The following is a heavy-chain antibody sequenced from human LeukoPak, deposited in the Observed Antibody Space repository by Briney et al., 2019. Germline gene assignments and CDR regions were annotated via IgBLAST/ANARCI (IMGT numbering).Heavy chain of an antibody. CDR2: ISYGGST. Sequence: SETRSLTCTVSGGSISSYYWTWIRQTPGRGLDGVGYISYGGSTNYNPSLKSRVTISVDTSTNQFSLKLSSVTAADTAVYYCARGIFGMVLNAFDLWGRGTMVTVSS. CDR1: GGSISSYY. D-gene: IGHD3-3*01. V-gene: IGHV4-59*01. J-gene: IGHJ3*01. CDR3: ARGIFGMVLNAFDL.